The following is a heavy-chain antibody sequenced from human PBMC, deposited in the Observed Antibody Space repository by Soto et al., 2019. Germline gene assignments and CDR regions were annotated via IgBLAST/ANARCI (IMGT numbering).Heavy chain of an antibody. CDR3: ARDRELVYYYYGMDV. D-gene: IGHD1-26*01. Sequence: LRLSCAASGFTFSSYSMNWVRQAPGKGLEWVSSISSSSSYIYYADSVKGRFTISRDNAKNSLYLQMNSLRAEDTAVYYCARDRELVYYYYGMDVWGQGTTVTVS. CDR2: ISSSSSYI. J-gene: IGHJ6*02. V-gene: IGHV3-21*01. CDR1: GFTFSSYS.